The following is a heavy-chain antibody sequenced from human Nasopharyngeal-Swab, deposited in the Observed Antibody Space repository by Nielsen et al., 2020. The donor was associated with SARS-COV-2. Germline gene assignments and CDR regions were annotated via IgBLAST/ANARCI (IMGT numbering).Heavy chain of an antibody. CDR1: GFTFSTYT. CDR2: TSSDVTNK. CDR3: AREEEVIAATPRSHYYGMDV. V-gene: IGHV3-30*04. D-gene: IGHD2-15*01. J-gene: IGHJ6*02. Sequence: GESLKISCAASGFTFSTYTMHWVRQAPGKGLEWVAVTSSDVTNKFYADSVRGQFTISRDDSKNTLYLQMNSLTAQDTAVYYCAREEEVIAATPRSHYYGMDVWGQGTTVTVSS.